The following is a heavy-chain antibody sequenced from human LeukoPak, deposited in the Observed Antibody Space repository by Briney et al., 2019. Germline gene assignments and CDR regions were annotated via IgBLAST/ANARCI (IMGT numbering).Heavy chain of an antibody. V-gene: IGHV4-59*12. J-gene: IGHJ4*02. Sequence: SETLSLTCIVSGGSISSYYWSWIRQPPGKGLEWIGSIYYSGSTYYNPSLKSRVTISVDTSKNQFSLKLSSVTAADTAVYYCARMSSGSDYYFDYWGQGTLVTVSS. D-gene: IGHD6-19*01. CDR1: GGSISSYY. CDR3: ARMSSGSDYYFDY. CDR2: IYYSGST.